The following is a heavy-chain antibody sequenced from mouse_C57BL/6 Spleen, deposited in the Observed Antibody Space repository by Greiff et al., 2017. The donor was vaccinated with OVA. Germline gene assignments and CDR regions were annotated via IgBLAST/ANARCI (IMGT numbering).Heavy chain of an antibody. CDR3: ASHPEDYFDD. Sequence: EVKLMESGGGLVQPGGSLSLSCAASGFTFTAYYMSWVRQPPGKALEWLGFIRNKANGYTTEYSASVKGRFTISRDNSQSILYLQMNALRAEDSATYYCASHPEDYFDDWGQGTTLTVSS. CDR1: GFTFTAYY. CDR2: IRNKANGYTT. V-gene: IGHV7-3*01. J-gene: IGHJ2*01.